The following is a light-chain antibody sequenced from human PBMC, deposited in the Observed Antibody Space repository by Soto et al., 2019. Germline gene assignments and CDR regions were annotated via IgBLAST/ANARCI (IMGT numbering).Light chain of an antibody. CDR2: GAS. CDR1: QSISTY. J-gene: IGKJ4*01. V-gene: IGKV1-39*01. CDR3: QKGSFTLT. Sequence: DIQMTQSPSSLSASVGDRVTITCRASQSISTYLNWYQQKLGKAPKLLISGASSLQGGVPSRFSGSGSGTDFTLTISSLQPEDFATYYCQKGSFTLTSGGGTKVDSK.